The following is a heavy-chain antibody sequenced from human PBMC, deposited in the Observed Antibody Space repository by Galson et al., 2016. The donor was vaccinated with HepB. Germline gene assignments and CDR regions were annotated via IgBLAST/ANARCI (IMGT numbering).Heavy chain of an antibody. Sequence: SLRLSCAASGLSFSTYAMNWVSQAPGKGLEWVSAISGSGGRIHYADSVKGRFTISRDSSKNTLYLQMNSLRAEDTAVYYCAKENTMIRGIMGYWKSQLYYYYCMAAWGPGTTVTVSS. CDR2: ISGSGGRI. D-gene: IGHD2/OR15-2a*01. CDR1: GLSFSTYA. J-gene: IGHJ6*02. V-gene: IGHV3-23*01. CDR3: AKENTMIRGIMGYWKSQLYYYYCMAA.